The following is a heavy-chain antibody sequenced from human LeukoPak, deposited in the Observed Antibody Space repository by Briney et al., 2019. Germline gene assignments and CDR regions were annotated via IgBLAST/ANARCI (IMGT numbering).Heavy chain of an antibody. V-gene: IGHV4-59*08. CDR2: IYYTGNT. CDR3: ARQSAVAGTQWFDS. J-gene: IGHJ5*01. Sequence: SETLSLTCTVSGGSISGYYLTWTRQTPGKGLEWIGYIYYTGNTNYNPSLRSGGTISLNTSKTQCSLRLTSVTAADTALYYCARQSAVAGTQWFDSWGQGTLVTVSS. CDR1: GGSISGYY. D-gene: IGHD6-19*01.